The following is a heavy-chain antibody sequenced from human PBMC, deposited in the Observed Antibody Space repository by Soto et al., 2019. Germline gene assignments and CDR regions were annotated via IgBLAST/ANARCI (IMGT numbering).Heavy chain of an antibody. J-gene: IGHJ6*02. V-gene: IGHV1-24*01. CDR1: GYTFTSYG. D-gene: IGHD5-18*01. CDR2: FDPEDGET. CDR3: ATSRGYSYGRRSYYYYGMDV. Sequence: ASVKVSCKASGYTFTSYGISWVRQAPGQGLEWMGGFDPEDGETIYAQKFQGRVTMTEDTSTDTAYMELSSLRSEDTAVYYCATSRGYSYGRRSYYYYGMDVWGQGTTVTVSS.